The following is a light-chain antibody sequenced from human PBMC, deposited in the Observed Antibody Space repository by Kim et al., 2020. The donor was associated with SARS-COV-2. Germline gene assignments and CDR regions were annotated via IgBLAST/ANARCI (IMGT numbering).Light chain of an antibody. CDR2: GAS. V-gene: IGKV3-20*01. CDR1: QRVRSSY. J-gene: IGKJ2*01. Sequence: CPWASATLSCRASQRVRSSYLACYQQKPGQPPRLLIYGASRRATGTPDRFSGSGSGTDFSLTISRLEPEDLAVYYCQQYGSSLPYTFGQGTKLEI. CDR3: QQYGSSLPYT.